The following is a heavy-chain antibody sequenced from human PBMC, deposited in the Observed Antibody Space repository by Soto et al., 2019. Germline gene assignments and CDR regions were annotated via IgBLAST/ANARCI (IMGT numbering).Heavy chain of an antibody. D-gene: IGHD3-10*01. V-gene: IGHV1-18*01. J-gene: IGHJ6*02. CDR2: ISAYNGNT. CDR1: GYTFTSYG. CDR3: ATYYYGSGSQVYYGMDV. Sequence: QVQLVQSGAEVKKPGASVKVSCKASGYTFTSYGISWVRQAPGQGLEWMGWISAYNGNTNYAQKLQGRVTMTTDTSTSTAYMELRSLRSDDTAVYYCATYYYGSGSQVYYGMDVWGQGTTVTVSS.